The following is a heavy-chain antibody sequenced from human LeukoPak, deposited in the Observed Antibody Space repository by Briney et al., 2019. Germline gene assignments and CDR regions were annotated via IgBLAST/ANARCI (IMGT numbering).Heavy chain of an antibody. J-gene: IGHJ6*02. CDR2: IRYDGSNK. CDR1: GFTFSSYG. V-gene: IGHV3-30*02. Sequence: PGGSLRLSCAASGFTFSSYGMHWVRQAPGKGLEWVAFIRYDGSNKYYADSVKGRFTISRDNSKNTLYLQMNGLRAEDTAVYYCAKVAVVFYYYGVDVWGQGTTVTVSS. D-gene: IGHD3-22*01. CDR3: AKVAVVFYYYGVDV.